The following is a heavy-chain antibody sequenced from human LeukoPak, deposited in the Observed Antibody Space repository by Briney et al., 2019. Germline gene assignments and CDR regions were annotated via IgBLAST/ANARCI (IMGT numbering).Heavy chain of an antibody. V-gene: IGHV4-34*01. Sequence: SETLSLTCAVYGGSFSGYYWSWIRQPPGKGLEWIGEINHSGSTNYNPSLKSRVTISVDTSKNQFSLKLSSVTAADTAVYYCARVIPRIAAAGPFDCWGQGTLVTVSS. J-gene: IGHJ4*02. D-gene: IGHD6-13*01. CDR2: INHSGST. CDR1: GGSFSGYY. CDR3: ARVIPRIAAAGPFDC.